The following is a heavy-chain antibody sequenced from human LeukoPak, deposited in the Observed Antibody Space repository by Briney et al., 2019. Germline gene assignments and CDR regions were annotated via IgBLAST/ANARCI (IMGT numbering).Heavy chain of an antibody. D-gene: IGHD6-25*01. J-gene: IGHJ4*02. Sequence: GGSLRLSCAASGFIFDNYAMSWVRQAPGKGLEWVSVIYSGGSTYYADSVKGRFTISRDNSKNTLYLQMNSLRAEDTAVYYCARLKRLALFDYWGQGTLVTVSS. CDR2: IYSGGST. CDR1: GFIFDNYA. V-gene: IGHV3-66*01. CDR3: ARLKRLALFDY.